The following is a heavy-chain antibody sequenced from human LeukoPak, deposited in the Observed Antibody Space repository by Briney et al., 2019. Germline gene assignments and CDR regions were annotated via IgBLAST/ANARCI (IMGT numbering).Heavy chain of an antibody. D-gene: IGHD3-3*01. J-gene: IGHJ4*02. CDR1: GFTFDDYA. V-gene: IGHV3-20*04. CDR2: INLNGGST. Sequence: GGVLRLSCAASGFTFDDYAMNGVRQAPGKGLDWVCVINLNGGSTYYRDSVKGRFTISRDNAKNSLYLQMNSLRADDTALYYCARVKGSGYRNSIDYWGQGTLVTVSS. CDR3: ARVKGSGYRNSIDY.